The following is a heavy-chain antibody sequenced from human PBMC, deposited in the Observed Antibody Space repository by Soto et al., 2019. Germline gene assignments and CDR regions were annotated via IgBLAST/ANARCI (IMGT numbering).Heavy chain of an antibody. D-gene: IGHD6-13*01. CDR1: GGTFSSYA. CDR3: ARDLGAIAAAGTPRASYYFDY. Sequence: ASVKVSCKASGGTFSSYAISWVRQAPGQGLEWMGGIIPIFGTANYAQKFQGRVTITADESTSTAYMELSSLRSEDTAVYYCARDLGAIAAAGTPRASYYFDYWGQGTLVTVSS. CDR2: IIPIFGTA. V-gene: IGHV1-69*13. J-gene: IGHJ4*02.